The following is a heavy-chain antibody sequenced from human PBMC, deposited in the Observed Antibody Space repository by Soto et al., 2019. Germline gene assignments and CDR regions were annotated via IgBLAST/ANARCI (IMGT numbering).Heavy chain of an antibody. V-gene: IGHV1-69*08. CDR1: GGTFSSYT. Sequence: QVQLVQSGAEVKKPGSSVKVSCKASGGTFSSYTISWVRQAPGQGLAWMGRIIPILGIANHAHKFQGGVTSTADKSTSTADMELSSLRSEDTAVYYCARDVYGDYEFWSHFDYWGQGTLVTVSS. D-gene: IGHD4-17*01. CDR3: ARDVYGDYEFWSHFDY. CDR2: IIPILGIA. J-gene: IGHJ4*02.